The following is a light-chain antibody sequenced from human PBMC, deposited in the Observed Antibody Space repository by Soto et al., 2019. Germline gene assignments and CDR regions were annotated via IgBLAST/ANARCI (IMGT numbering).Light chain of an antibody. J-gene: IGLJ2*01. CDR2: DNS. Sequence: QAVLTQPPSVFAAPGQKVTISCSGSSSNIGRNDVSWYQHLPGTAPKVLISDNSKRPSGIPDRFSGSKSGTAATLGITGLQTGDEADYYCKTGDSSRRAVVFGGGTKVTGL. CDR1: SSNIGRND. CDR3: KTGDSSRRAVV. V-gene: IGLV1-51*01.